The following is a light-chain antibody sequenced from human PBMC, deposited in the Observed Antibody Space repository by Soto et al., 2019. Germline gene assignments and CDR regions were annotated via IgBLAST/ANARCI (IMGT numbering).Light chain of an antibody. CDR2: RNN. J-gene: IGLJ3*02. Sequence: QSVLTQPPSASGTPGQRVTISCSGSSSNIGSNYVYWYQQLPGTAPKLLIYRNNQRPSGVPDRFSGSKSGTSASLAISGLRSEDEADYYCAAWDDSLSGPWVFGGGTHLTVL. V-gene: IGLV1-47*01. CDR3: AAWDDSLSGPWV. CDR1: SSNIGSNY.